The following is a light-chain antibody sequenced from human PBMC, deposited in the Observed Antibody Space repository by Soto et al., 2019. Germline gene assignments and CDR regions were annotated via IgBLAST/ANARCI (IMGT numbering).Light chain of an antibody. CDR1: QSVSSN. CDR3: QQYNNWPLT. Sequence: EIVMPQSPATLSVSPGERATLSCRASQSVSSNLAWYQQKPGQAPRLLIYGASIRATGIPARFSGSGSGTEFTLTISSLQSEDFAVYYCQQYNNWPLTFGQGTKV. J-gene: IGKJ1*01. V-gene: IGKV3D-15*01. CDR2: GAS.